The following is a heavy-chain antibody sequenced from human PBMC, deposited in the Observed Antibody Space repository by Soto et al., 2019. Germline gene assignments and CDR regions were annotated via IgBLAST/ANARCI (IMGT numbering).Heavy chain of an antibody. D-gene: IGHD1-26*01. CDR2: ISGSGRST. J-gene: IGHJ4*02. CDR1: GFTFSSYV. V-gene: IGHV3-23*01. CDR3: AKAGIVGATTYLDY. Sequence: GGSLRLSCAASGFTFSSYVMTWVRQAPGKGLEWVSGISGSGRSTDYADSVKDRFTISRDNSKNTLYLQMNSLRAEDTAVYFCAKAGIVGATTYLDYWGQGTLVTVSS.